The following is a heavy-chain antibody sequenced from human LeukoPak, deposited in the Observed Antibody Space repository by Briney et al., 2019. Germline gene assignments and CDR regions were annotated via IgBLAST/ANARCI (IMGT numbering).Heavy chain of an antibody. CDR1: GFTFSSYG. J-gene: IGHJ4*02. Sequence: GRSLRLSCAASGFTFSSYGMHWVRQAPGKGLEWVGRSRNKDHRYSTEYAASVNGRFSISRDNSKNSLYLQMNGLKTEDTAVYYCAKELERGYSGYGDFDYWGQGTTVTVSS. CDR3: AKELERGYSGYGDFDY. CDR2: SRNKDHRYST. V-gene: IGHV3-72*01. D-gene: IGHD5-12*01.